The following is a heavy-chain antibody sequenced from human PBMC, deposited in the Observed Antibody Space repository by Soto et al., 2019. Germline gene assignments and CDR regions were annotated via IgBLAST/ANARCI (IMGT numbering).Heavy chain of an antibody. CDR2: IFSSGST. Sequence: LSLTCTVSGGSINTFYWSWVRQPAGKGLEWIGRIFSSGSTSFNPSLESRVAMSVDTSKNHFSLNLSSVTAADMAVYHCAREGSYIAYTFEHGIQLWSLDFWGQGALVTVSS. D-gene: IGHD5-18*01. CDR3: AREGSYIAYTFEHGIQLWSLDF. J-gene: IGHJ4*02. V-gene: IGHV4-4*07. CDR1: GGSINTFY.